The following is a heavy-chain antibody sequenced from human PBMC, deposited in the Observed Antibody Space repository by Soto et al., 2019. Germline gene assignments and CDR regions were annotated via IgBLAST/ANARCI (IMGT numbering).Heavy chain of an antibody. Sequence: ASVKVSCKASGYTFTSYGISWVRQAPGQGLQWMGWISAYNGNTHYAQKLQGRVTMTTDTSTSTGYMQLNSLRSDDTAVYYCARDPFTLVRGVIPYLDYWGQGTLVTVSS. CDR2: ISAYNGNT. CDR3: ARDPFTLVRGVIPYLDY. CDR1: GYTFTSYG. D-gene: IGHD3-10*01. V-gene: IGHV1-18*01. J-gene: IGHJ4*02.